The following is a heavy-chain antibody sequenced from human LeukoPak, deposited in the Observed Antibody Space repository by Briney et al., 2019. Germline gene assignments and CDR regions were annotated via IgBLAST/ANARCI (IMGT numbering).Heavy chain of an antibody. CDR3: AELGITMIGGV. CDR2: ISSSGSTI. Sequence: GGSLRLSCAASGFTFSSYDMNWLRQAPGKGLEWVSYISSSGSTIYYADSVKGRFIISRDNAKNSLYLQMNSLRAEDTAVYYCAELGITMIGGVWGKGATVTISS. V-gene: IGHV3-48*03. D-gene: IGHD3-10*02. CDR1: GFTFSSYD. J-gene: IGHJ6*04.